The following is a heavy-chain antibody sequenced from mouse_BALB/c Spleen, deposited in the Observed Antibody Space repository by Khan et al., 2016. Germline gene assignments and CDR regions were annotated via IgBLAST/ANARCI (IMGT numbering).Heavy chain of an antibody. CDR2: IDPPNDNT. V-gene: IGHV14-3*02. CDR1: GFSIQDTY. J-gene: IGHJ2*01. D-gene: IGHD1-1*01. CDR3: ARMYYGDY. Sequence: VQLQQSGAELVKPGASVKLSCTASGFSIQDTYIHWVRQRPEQGLDWIGRIDPPNDNTKYDPKFQGKATITADTSSNTAYLQLNSLTYEDTAVYYSARMYYGDYWGQGTTLTVSS.